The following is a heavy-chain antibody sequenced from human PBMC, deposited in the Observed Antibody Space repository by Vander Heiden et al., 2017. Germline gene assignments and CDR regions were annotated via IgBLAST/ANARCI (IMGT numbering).Heavy chain of an antibody. J-gene: IGHJ5*02. Sequence: QVQLQESGPGLVKLSQTLSLTCTVSGGSISSGDYYWRWIRQPPGKGLEWIGYIYYSGSTYYNPSLKSRVTISVDTSKNQFSLKLSSVTAADTAVYYCAVSLRFLEWFTFDPWGQGTLVTVSS. CDR1: GGSISSGDYY. V-gene: IGHV4-30-4*01. CDR3: AVSLRFLEWFTFDP. CDR2: IYYSGST. D-gene: IGHD3-3*01.